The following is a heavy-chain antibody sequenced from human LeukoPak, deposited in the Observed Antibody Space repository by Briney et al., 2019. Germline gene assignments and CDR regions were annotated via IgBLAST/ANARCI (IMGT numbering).Heavy chain of an antibody. J-gene: IGHJ4*02. V-gene: IGHV3-30*03. CDR1: GFTFSSYG. D-gene: IGHD3-16*01. CDR3: ARVLGGGAITGCDF. CDR2: ISYDGRNK. Sequence: TGGSLRLSCAASGFTFSSYGMHWVRQAPGKGLEWVAVISYDGRNKYYADSVKGRFTISRDYSKNTLYLQMNSLRADDTAVYYCARVLGGGAITGCDFWGQGTLVTVSS.